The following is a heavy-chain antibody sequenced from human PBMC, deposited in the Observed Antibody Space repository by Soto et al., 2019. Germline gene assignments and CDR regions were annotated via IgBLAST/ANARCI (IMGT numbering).Heavy chain of an antibody. CDR2: ISSSSSTI. CDR1: GFTFSSYS. CDR3: ARANYYGSPGYFDY. V-gene: IGHV3-48*01. J-gene: IGHJ4*02. D-gene: IGHD3-10*01. Sequence: EVQLVESGGGLVQPGGSLRLSCAASGFTFSSYSMNWVRQAPGKGLEWVSYISSSSSTIYYADSVKGRFTISRDNAKNSLYLQINSLRAEDTAVYYCARANYYGSPGYFDYCGQGTLVTVSS.